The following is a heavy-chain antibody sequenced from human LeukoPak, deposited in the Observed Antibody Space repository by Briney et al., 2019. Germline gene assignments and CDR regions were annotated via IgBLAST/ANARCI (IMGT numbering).Heavy chain of an antibody. CDR3: ARVAPTRGYASSGYYPLDY. V-gene: IGHV4-59*01. D-gene: IGHD3-22*01. J-gene: IGHJ4*02. CDR1: GGSISSYY. Sequence: SETLSLTCTVSGGSISSYYWSWIRQPPGKGMEWIGYIYYSGSTNYNPSLKSRVTISVDTSKNQFSLRLTSLTAADTAVYYCARVAPTRGYASSGYYPLDYWGQGTLVNVSS. CDR2: IYYSGST.